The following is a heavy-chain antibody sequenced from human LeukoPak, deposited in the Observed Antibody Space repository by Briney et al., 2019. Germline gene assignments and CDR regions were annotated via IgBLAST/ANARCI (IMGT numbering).Heavy chain of an antibody. CDR1: GFTFSHYN. D-gene: IGHD6-19*01. Sequence: GGSLRLSCVASGFTFSHYNMYWVRQAPGKGLEWVSYISASGSSVYYADSVKGRFTISRDNAENSLYLQMNSLRAEDTAVYYCARERTSGWDAFDFWGQGTLVTVSS. V-gene: IGHV3-48*01. CDR2: ISASGSSV. J-gene: IGHJ4*02. CDR3: ARERTSGWDAFDF.